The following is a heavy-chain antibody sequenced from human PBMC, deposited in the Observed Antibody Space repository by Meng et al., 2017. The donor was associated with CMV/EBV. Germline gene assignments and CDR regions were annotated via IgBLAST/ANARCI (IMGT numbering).Heavy chain of an antibody. J-gene: IGHJ6*02. CDR1: GFTFSSYW. CDR2: IKQDGSEK. CDR3: AREAGYSSSWYDGGGDYYYYYGMDV. D-gene: IGHD6-13*01. Sequence: GGSLRLSCAASGFTFSSYWMSWVRQAPGKGLEWVANIKQDGSEKYYVDSVKGRFTISRDNAKNSLYLQMNSLRAEDTAVYYCAREAGYSSSWYDGGGDYYYYYGMDVWGQGTTVTVSS. V-gene: IGHV3-7*01.